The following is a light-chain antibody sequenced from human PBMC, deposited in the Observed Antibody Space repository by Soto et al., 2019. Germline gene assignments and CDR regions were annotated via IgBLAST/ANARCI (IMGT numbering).Light chain of an antibody. CDR2: DVT. CDR1: SSDVGGYNS. CDR3: CSYAASYTYV. J-gene: IGLJ2*01. Sequence: QSALTQPRSVSGSPEQSVTISCTGTSSDVGGYNSVTWYQQHPGKAPKLMIYDVTKRPSGVPDRFSGSKSGNTASLTISGLQAEDEADYYCCSYAASYTYVFGGGTKLTVL. V-gene: IGLV2-11*01.